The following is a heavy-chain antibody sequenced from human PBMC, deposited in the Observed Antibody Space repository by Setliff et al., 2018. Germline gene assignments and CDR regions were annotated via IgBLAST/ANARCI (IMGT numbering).Heavy chain of an antibody. D-gene: IGHD6-13*01. V-gene: IGHV1-2*02. CDR2: INPNSGGA. CDR1: ANTFIAYY. Sequence: ASVKVSCKASANTFIAYYIHWVRQAPGQGLEWMGWINPNSGGANCAQKFQGRVTMTSDTSTSTVYMEVNSVTSDDTAMYFCARGGMAAAGRKGVFEYWGRGTLVTVSS. J-gene: IGHJ4*02. CDR3: ARGGMAAAGRKGVFEY.